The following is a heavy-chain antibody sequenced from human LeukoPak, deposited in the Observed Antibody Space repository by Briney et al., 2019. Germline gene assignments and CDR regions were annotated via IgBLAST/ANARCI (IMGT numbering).Heavy chain of an antibody. V-gene: IGHV1-24*01. CDR1: GYTLTELS. CDR2: FDPEDGET. D-gene: IGHD3-16*02. CDR3: ATEIGSVWGSYRYTDQAFDI. J-gene: IGHJ3*02. Sequence: ASVKVSCKVSGYTLTELSMHWVRQAPGKWLEWMGGFDPEDGETIYAQKFQGRVTMTEDTSTDTAYMELSSLRSEDTAVYYCATEIGSVWGSYRYTDQAFDIWGQGTMVTVSS.